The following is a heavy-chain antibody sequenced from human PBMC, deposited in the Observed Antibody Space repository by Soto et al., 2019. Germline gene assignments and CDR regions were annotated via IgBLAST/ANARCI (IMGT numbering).Heavy chain of an antibody. V-gene: IGHV3-21*01. CDR3: ASGYCSGGSCPEGIPDERFDP. Sequence: EVQLVESGGGLVKPGGSLRLSCAASGFTFSSYSMNWVRQAPGKGLEWVSSISSSSSYIYYADSVKGRFTISRDNAKNSLYLQMNSLRAEDTAVYYCASGYCSGGSCPEGIPDERFDPWGQGTLVTVSS. CDR2: ISSSSSYI. CDR1: GFTFSSYS. J-gene: IGHJ5*02. D-gene: IGHD2-15*01.